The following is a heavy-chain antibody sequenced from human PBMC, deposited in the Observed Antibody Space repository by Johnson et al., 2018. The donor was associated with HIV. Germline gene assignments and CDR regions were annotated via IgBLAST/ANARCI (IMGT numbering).Heavy chain of an antibody. Sequence: QVQLVESGGGLVKPGGSLRLSCAASGFTFSNYAMHWVRQAPGKGLEWVAVVPDDGDNKYYADSVKGRFTISRDNSKNTLYLQMNSLRAEDTAVYYCARPSSGWYFDAFDIWGQGTMVTVSS. D-gene: IGHD6-19*01. J-gene: IGHJ3*02. V-gene: IGHV3-30-3*01. CDR1: GFTFSNYA. CDR2: VPDDGDNK. CDR3: ARPSSGWYFDAFDI.